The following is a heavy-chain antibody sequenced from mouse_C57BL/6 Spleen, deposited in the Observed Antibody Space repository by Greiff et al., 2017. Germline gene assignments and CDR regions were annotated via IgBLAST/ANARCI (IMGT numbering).Heavy chain of an antibody. J-gene: IGHJ2*01. V-gene: IGHV1-59*01. CDR1: GYTFTSYW. Sequence: QVQLQQPGAELVRPGTSVKLSCKASGYTFTSYWMHWVKQRPGQGLEWIGVIDPSDSYTNYNQKFKGKATLTVDTSSSTAYMQLSSLTSEDSAVYYCARWGGNYFDDWGQGTTLTVSS. CDR3: ARWGGNYFDD. CDR2: IDPSDSYT.